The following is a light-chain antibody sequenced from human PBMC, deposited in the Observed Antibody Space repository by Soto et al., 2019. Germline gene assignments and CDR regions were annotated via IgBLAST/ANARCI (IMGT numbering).Light chain of an antibody. Sequence: QSALTQPASVSGSPGQSITISCTGTSSDVGGYNHVSWYQQHPGKAPELMIYEVSNRPSGVSNRLSGSKSGNTASLTISGLQADDEADYYCCSYTSSSIRVFGGGTKLTVL. V-gene: IGLV2-14*01. J-gene: IGLJ3*02. CDR2: EVS. CDR1: SSDVGGYNH. CDR3: CSYTSSSIRV.